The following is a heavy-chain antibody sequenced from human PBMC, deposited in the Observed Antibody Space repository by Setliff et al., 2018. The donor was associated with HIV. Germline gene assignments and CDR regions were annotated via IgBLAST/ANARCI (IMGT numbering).Heavy chain of an antibody. CDR2: IHQSGTA. Sequence: SETLSLTCAVSGVSVNNDDDYWGWIRQPPGKGLEWIAIIHQSGTAHKRPSLKSRVTISIDTSENLFSLKLSGVTAADTAIYYCARQVGEGKWYLDTWGHGTLVTVSS. CDR3: ARQVGEGKWYLDT. CDR1: GVSVNNDDDY. J-gene: IGHJ4*01. V-gene: IGHV4-39*01. D-gene: IGHD1-26*01.